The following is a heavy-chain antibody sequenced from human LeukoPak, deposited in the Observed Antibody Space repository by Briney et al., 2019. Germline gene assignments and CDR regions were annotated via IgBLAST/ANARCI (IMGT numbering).Heavy chain of an antibody. V-gene: IGHV4-39*01. D-gene: IGHD5-18*01. Sequence: SETLSLTCTVSGGSISSSSYYWGWLRQPPGKGLEWIGSIYYSGSTYYNPSLKSRVTISVDTSKNQFSLKLSSVTAADTAVYYCARHWDTAQNYYFDYWGQGTLVTVSS. J-gene: IGHJ4*02. CDR2: IYYSGST. CDR3: ARHWDTAQNYYFDY. CDR1: GGSISSSSYY.